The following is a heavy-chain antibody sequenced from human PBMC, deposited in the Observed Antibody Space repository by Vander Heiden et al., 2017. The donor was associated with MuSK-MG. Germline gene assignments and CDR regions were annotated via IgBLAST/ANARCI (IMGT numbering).Heavy chain of an antibody. V-gene: IGHV3-23*01. D-gene: IGHD4-17*01. CDR3: AKEGNSYGDYAGSLDY. Sequence: EVQLLESGGGLVQPGGSLRLSCAASGFTFSSYAMSWVRQAPGKGLGWVSAISGSGGSTYYADSVKGRFTISRDNSKNTLYLQMNSLRAEDTAVYYCAKEGNSYGDYAGSLDYWGQGTLVTVSS. CDR1: GFTFSSYA. CDR2: ISGSGGST. J-gene: IGHJ4*02.